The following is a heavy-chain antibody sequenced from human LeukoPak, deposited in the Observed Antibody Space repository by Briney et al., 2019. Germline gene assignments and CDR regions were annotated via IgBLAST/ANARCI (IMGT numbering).Heavy chain of an antibody. J-gene: IGHJ4*02. CDR2: IYYSGST. CDR3: ARGVLKLWLPGNIDY. V-gene: IGHV4-31*03. D-gene: IGHD5-18*01. CDR1: GGSISSGGYY. Sequence: SETLSLTCTVSGGSISSGGYYWSWIRQHPGKGLEWIGYIYYSGSTYYNPSLKSRVTISVDTSKNQFSLKLSPVTAADTAVYYCARGVLKLWLPGNIDYWGQGTLVTVSS.